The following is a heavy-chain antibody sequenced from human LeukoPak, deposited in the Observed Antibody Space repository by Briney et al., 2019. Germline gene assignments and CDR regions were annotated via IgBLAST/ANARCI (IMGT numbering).Heavy chain of an antibody. CDR2: ISYDGSNK. CDR1: GFTFSNYA. D-gene: IGHD5-24*01. Sequence: GGSLRLSCAASGFTFSNYAIHWVRQAPGKGLEWVAFISYDGSNKHYADSVKGRFTISRDNSKHTLYLQMNSLRPEDTAVYYCARARFGYNRGPFDYWGQGILVTVSS. CDR3: ARARFGYNRGPFDY. V-gene: IGHV3-30-3*01. J-gene: IGHJ4*02.